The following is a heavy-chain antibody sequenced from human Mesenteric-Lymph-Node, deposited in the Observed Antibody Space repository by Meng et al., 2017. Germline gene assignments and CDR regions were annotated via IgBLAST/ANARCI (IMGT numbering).Heavy chain of an antibody. D-gene: IGHD2-2*01. V-gene: IGHV1-18*04. CDR1: GYTFTNYG. Sequence: QVFLVQSCVEVKKPGASVKVSCKASGYTFTNYGITWVRQAPGQGLEWMGWVSSFNGDTNYAPKFQGRVTMTTDRSTTTAYMELRSLTSEDTAVYYCAKTPTTSWVGGWFDPWGQGTLVTVSS. CDR3: AKTPTTSWVGGWFDP. J-gene: IGHJ5*02. CDR2: VSSFNGDT.